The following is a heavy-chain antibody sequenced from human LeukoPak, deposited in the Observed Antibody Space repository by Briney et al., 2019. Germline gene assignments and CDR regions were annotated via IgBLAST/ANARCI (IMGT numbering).Heavy chain of an antibody. CDR2: ISGSGGST. D-gene: IGHD3-22*01. CDR3: AKTRRDGYYYAHYFDY. V-gene: IGHV3-23*01. J-gene: IGHJ4*02. Sequence: GGSLRLSCAASGFTFSSHAMSWVRQAPGKGLEWVSAISGSGGSTYYADSVKGRFTISRDNSKNTLYLQMNSLRAEDTAVYYCAKTRRDGYYYAHYFDYWGQGTLVTVSS. CDR1: GFTFSSHA.